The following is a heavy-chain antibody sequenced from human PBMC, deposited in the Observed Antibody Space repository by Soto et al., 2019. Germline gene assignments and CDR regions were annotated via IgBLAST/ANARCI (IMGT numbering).Heavy chain of an antibody. D-gene: IGHD6-19*01. CDR1: GFTFSSYS. Sequence: GGSLRLSCAASGFTFSSYSMHWVRQAPGKGLEWVAVISYDGSNKYYADSVKGRFTISRDNSKNTLYLQMNSLRAEDTAVYYCAKDVEQWLVPHYFDYWGQGTLVTVSS. J-gene: IGHJ4*02. V-gene: IGHV3-30*18. CDR2: ISYDGSNK. CDR3: AKDVEQWLVPHYFDY.